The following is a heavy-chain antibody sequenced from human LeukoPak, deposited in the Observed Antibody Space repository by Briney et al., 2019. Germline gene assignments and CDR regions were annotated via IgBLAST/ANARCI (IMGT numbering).Heavy chain of an antibody. Sequence: MSSETLSLNCTVSGGSISSYYWSWVRQPAGKGLEWIGRIYTSGSTNYNPSLKSRVTMSVDTSKNQFSLKLSSVTAADTAVYYCAGGGYSSSFDYWGQGTLVTVSS. CDR2: IYTSGST. J-gene: IGHJ4*02. CDR3: AGGGYSSSFDY. D-gene: IGHD6-13*01. CDR1: GGSISSYY. V-gene: IGHV4-4*07.